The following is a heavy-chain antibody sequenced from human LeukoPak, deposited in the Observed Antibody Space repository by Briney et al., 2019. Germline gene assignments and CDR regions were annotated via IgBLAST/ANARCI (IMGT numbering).Heavy chain of an antibody. D-gene: IGHD3-22*01. Sequence: GGSLRLSCVASGFTFNSYGMSWVRQAPGKGLEWVSVIGGSGTSTYYADSVKGRFTISRDNSKNTLYLQMNSLRAEDTAVYYCAKVSYYDSSGYYIPQYYFDYWGQGTLVTVSS. CDR1: GFTFNSYG. CDR2: IGGSGTST. CDR3: AKVSYYDSSGYYIPQYYFDY. J-gene: IGHJ4*02. V-gene: IGHV3-23*01.